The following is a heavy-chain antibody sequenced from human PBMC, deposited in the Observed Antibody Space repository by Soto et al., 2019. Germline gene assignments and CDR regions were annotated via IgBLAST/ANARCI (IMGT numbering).Heavy chain of an antibody. CDR3: TRQGYDSGLDAFDI. CDR2: IRSKANSYAT. V-gene: IGHV3-73*01. D-gene: IGHD3-3*01. CDR1: GFTFSGSA. J-gene: IGHJ3*02. Sequence: GGSLRLSCAASGFTFSGSAMHWVRQASGKGLEWVGRIRSKANSYATAYAALVKGRFTISRDDSKNTAYLQMNSLKTEDTAVYYCTRQGYDSGLDAFDIWGQGTMVTVSS.